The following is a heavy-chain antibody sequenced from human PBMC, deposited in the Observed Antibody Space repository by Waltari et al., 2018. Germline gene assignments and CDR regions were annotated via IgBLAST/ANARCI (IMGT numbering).Heavy chain of an antibody. D-gene: IGHD3-22*01. CDR3: ARASYYYVSIGYQEGGWFDP. CDR2: INHSGST. Sequence: QVQLQQWGAGLLKHSETLSLTCAVYGGSFSGYYWSWIRQPPGKGLEWIGEINHSGSTNYNPSLKSRVTISVDTSKNQFSLKLSSVTAADTAVYYCARASYYYVSIGYQEGGWFDPWGQGTLVTVSS. J-gene: IGHJ5*02. V-gene: IGHV4-34*01. CDR1: GGSFSGYY.